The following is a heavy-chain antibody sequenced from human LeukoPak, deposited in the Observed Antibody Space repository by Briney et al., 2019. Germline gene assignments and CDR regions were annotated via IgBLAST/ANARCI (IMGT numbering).Heavy chain of an antibody. J-gene: IGHJ4*02. V-gene: IGHV3-21*01. CDR1: GFTFSSYS. D-gene: IGHD2-2*01. Sequence: PGGSLRLSCAASGFTFSSYSVNWVRQAPGKGLEWVSSISSGSGYIYYSDSVKGRFTISRDNAKNSLYLQMSSLRAEDTAVYYCARLACSNSCYEIDYWGQGTLVTVSS. CDR3: ARLACSNSCYEIDY. CDR2: ISSGSGYI.